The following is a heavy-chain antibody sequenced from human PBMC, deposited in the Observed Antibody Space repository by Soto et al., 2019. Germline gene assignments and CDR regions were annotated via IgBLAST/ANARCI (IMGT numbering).Heavy chain of an antibody. J-gene: IGHJ4*02. V-gene: IGHV3-23*01. CDR3: AKDPDSIMVYATDFDY. D-gene: IGHD2-8*01. CDR2: ISGSGGST. CDR1: GFTFSSYA. Sequence: VQLLESGGGLVQPGGSLRLSCAASGFTFSSYAMSWVRQAPGKGLEWVSAISGSGGSTYYADSVKGRFTISRDNSKNTLYLQMNSLRAEDTAVYYCAKDPDSIMVYATDFDYWGQGTLVTVSS.